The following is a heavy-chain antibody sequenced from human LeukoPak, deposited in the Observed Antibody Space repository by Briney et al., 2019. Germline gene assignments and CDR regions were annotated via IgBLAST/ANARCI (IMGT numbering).Heavy chain of an antibody. CDR1: GFTFTNYD. D-gene: IGHD4-17*01. V-gene: IGHV1-8*03. CDR3: ASGTYGADAFDI. J-gene: IGHJ3*02. Sequence: ASVKVSCKASGFTFTNYDINWVRQATGQGLEWMGWITPNSANTGYAQKFQGRVTFTRNTSISTAYMELSSLRSEDTALYYCASGTYGADAFDIWGQGTVVTVSS. CDR2: ITPNSANT.